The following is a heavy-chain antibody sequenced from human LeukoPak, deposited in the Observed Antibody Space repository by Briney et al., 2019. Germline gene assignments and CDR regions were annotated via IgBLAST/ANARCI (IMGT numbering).Heavy chain of an antibody. J-gene: IGHJ5*02. CDR2: INPNSGGT. Sequence: GASVKVSCKASGYTFTGYYMHWVRQAPGQGLEWMGWINPNSGGTNYARKFQGRVTMTRDTSISTAYMELSRLRSDDTAVYYCARDPEAGDWFDPWGQGTLVTVSS. V-gene: IGHV1-2*02. D-gene: IGHD3-10*01. CDR1: GYTFTGYY. CDR3: ARDPEAGDWFDP.